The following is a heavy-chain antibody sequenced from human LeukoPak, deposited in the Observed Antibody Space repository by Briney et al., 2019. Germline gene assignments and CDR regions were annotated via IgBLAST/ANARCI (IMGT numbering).Heavy chain of an antibody. CDR1: GYTFTSYG. CDR2: ISAYNGNT. D-gene: IGHD6-13*01. Sequence: ASVKVSCKASGYTFTSYGISWVRQAPGQGLEWMGWISAYNGNTNYAQKLQGRVTMTTDTSTSTAYMELSSLRSEDTAVYYCARGLGSSSWYLPYYYYYGMDVWGQGTTVTVSS. CDR3: ARGLGSSSWYLPYYYYYGMDV. J-gene: IGHJ6*02. V-gene: IGHV1-18*01.